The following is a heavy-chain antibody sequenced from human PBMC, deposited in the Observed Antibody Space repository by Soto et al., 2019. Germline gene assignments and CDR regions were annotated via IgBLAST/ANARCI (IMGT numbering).Heavy chain of an antibody. V-gene: IGHV1-18*04. CDR1: GYTFSSYG. CDR2: ISAYNGNT. J-gene: IGHJ4*02. D-gene: IGHD2-21*02. Sequence: GXSVKVSFKASGYTFSSYGISWVRQAPGQGLEWMGWISAYNGNTNYAQKLQGRVTMTTDTSTSTAYMELRSLRSDDTAVYYCAREKLYCGGDCYSDYWGQGTLVTVSS. CDR3: AREKLYCGGDCYSDY.